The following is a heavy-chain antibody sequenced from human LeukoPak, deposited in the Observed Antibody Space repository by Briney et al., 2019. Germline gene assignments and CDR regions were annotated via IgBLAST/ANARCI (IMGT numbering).Heavy chain of an antibody. CDR3: ASLRVVAATTVFDY. D-gene: IGHD2-15*01. J-gene: IGHJ4*02. Sequence: GGSLRLSCAASGFTFSSYSMNWVRQAPGKGLEWVSSISSSSSYIYYADSVKGRFTISRDNAKNSLYLQMNSLRAEDTAVYYCASLRVVAATTVFDYWGQGTLVTVSS. V-gene: IGHV3-21*01. CDR1: GFTFSSYS. CDR2: ISSSSSYI.